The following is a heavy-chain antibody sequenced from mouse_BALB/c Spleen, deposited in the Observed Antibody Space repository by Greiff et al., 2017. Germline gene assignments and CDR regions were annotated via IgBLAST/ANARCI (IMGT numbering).Heavy chain of an antibody. CDR1: GFAFSSYD. D-gene: IGHD1-1*01. J-gene: IGHJ1*01. V-gene: IGHV5-12-1*01. Sequence: EVKLMESGGGLVKPGGSLKLSCAASGFAFSSYDMSWVRQTPEKRLEWVAYISSGGGSTYYPDTVKGRFTISRDNAKNTLYLQMSSLKSEDTAMYYCASLITTDWYFDVWGAGTTVTVSS. CDR2: ISSGGGST. CDR3: ASLITTDWYFDV.